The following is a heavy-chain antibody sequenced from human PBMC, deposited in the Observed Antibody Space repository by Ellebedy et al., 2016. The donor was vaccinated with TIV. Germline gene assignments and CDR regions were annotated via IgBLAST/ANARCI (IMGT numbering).Heavy chain of an antibody. CDR1: GFSFSWHW. CDR2: INNDGTGT. Sequence: GGSLRLSXAASGFSFSWHWMHWVRQAPGKGLVWVSRINNDGTGTTYADSVKGRFTISRDNTKNTLYLQMNSLRADDTAVYYCARDRSMTPDSWGQGSLVTVS. D-gene: IGHD2/OR15-2a*01. V-gene: IGHV3-74*01. J-gene: IGHJ4*02. CDR3: ARDRSMTPDS.